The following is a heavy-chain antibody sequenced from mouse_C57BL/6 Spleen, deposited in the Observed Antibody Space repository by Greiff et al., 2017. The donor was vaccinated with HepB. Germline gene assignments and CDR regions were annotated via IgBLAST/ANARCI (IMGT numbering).Heavy chain of an antibody. CDR3: ARSILYSVYAMDY. Sequence: QVQLQQPGTELVKPGASVKLSCKASGYTFTSYWMHWVKQRPGQGLEWIGNINPSNGGTNYNEKFKSKATLTVDKSSSTAYMLLSSLTSEDSAVYYCARSILYSVYAMDYWGQGTSVTVSS. J-gene: IGHJ4*01. V-gene: IGHV1-53*01. CDR1: GYTFTSYW. D-gene: IGHD6-5*01. CDR2: INPSNGGT.